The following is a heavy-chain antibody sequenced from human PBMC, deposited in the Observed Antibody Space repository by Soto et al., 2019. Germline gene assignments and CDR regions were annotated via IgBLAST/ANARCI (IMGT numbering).Heavy chain of an antibody. V-gene: IGHV3-48*01. CDR2: ISSNSSTI. Sequence: GGSLRLSCAASGFTFSSYSMNWVRQAPGKGLEWVSYISSNSSTIYYADSVKGRFTISRDNAKNSLYLQMNSLRAEDTAVYYCASWGSSADFDSWGQGTLVTVSS. D-gene: IGHD6-6*01. J-gene: IGHJ4*02. CDR1: GFTFSSYS. CDR3: ASWGSSADFDS.